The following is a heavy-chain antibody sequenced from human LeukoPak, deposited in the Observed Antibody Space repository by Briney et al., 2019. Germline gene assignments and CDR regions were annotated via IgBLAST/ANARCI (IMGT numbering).Heavy chain of an antibody. J-gene: IGHJ4*02. CDR3: GAAAGNGIDY. Sequence: ASVKVSCKASGYTFTSYYMHWVRQAPGQGLEWMGIINPSGGSTSYAQKFQGRVTMTRDTSTSTVYMELSSRRSEDTAVYYCGAAAGNGIDYWGRGTLVTVSS. V-gene: IGHV1-46*01. CDR1: GYTFTSYY. CDR2: INPSGGST. D-gene: IGHD6-13*01.